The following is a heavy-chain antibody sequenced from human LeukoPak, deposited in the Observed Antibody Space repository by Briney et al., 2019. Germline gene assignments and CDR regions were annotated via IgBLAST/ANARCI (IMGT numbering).Heavy chain of an antibody. CDR3: ARVKDPGGYYYYYYMDV. V-gene: IGHV4-34*01. Sequence: SETLSLTCAVYGGSFSGYYWSWIRQPPGKGLEWIGEINDSGSTKYNPSLKSRVTISIDTSKNQFSLKVTSVTAADTAVYYCARVKDPGGYYYYYYMDVWGKGTTVTVSS. J-gene: IGHJ6*03. CDR1: GGSFSGYY. D-gene: IGHD3-16*01. CDR2: INDSGST.